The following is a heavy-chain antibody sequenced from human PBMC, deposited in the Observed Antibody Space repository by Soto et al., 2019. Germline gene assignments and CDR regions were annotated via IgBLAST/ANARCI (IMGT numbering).Heavy chain of an antibody. CDR3: TIGSWSGEVFDI. J-gene: IGHJ3*02. CDR2: IIPMLGIR. V-gene: IGHV1-69*02. CDR1: GGTFSTDS. Sequence: QVQLVQSGAEVKKPGSSVKVSCKDSGGTFSTDSMFWVRQAPGQGLEWMGRIIPMLGIRNYAQRFQDRVTITADKTTATDHMELSRLRSEDTALYYCTIGSWSGEVFDIWGQGTMVTVSS. D-gene: IGHD2-21*01.